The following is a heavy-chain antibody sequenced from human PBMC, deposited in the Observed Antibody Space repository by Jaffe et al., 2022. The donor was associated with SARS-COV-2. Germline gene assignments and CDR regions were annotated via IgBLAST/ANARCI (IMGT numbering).Heavy chain of an antibody. CDR1: GGSISSYY. CDR2: IYYSGST. CDR3: ARHAYQQLAAFDI. Sequence: QVQLQESGPGLVKPSETLSLTCTVSGGSISSYYWSWIRQPPGKGLEWIGYIYYSGSTNYNPSLKSRVTISVDTSKNQFSLKLSSVTAADTAVYYCARHAYQQLAAFDIWGQGTMVTVSS. V-gene: IGHV4-59*08. D-gene: IGHD6-13*01. J-gene: IGHJ3*02.